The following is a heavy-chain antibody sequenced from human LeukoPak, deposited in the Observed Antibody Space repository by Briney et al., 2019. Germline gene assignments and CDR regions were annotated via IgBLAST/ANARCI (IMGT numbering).Heavy chain of an antibody. Sequence: SGPTLVNPTQTLTLTCTFSGFSLSTSGMCVSWIRQPPGKALEWLARIDWDDDKYYSTSLKTRLTVSKDTSKNQVVLTMTNMDSVDTATYYCALSSGYYHTSSDYWGQGTLVTVSS. CDR3: ALSSGYYHTSSDY. J-gene: IGHJ4*02. D-gene: IGHD3-22*01. CDR1: GFSLSTSGMC. CDR2: IDWDDDK. V-gene: IGHV2-70*11.